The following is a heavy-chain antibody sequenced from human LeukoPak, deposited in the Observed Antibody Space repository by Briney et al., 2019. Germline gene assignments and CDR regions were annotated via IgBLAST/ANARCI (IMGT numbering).Heavy chain of an antibody. CDR2: ISDIGSI. Sequence: SETLSLTCTVSGGSMINNYWSWIRQPPGKGLEWIAYISDIGSINYNPSLKSRVTISLDTSKNQFSLKLSSVTAADTAVYYCAGHHPRNTVDFWGQGTLVTVSS. V-gene: IGHV4-59*08. J-gene: IGHJ4*02. CDR3: AGHHPRNTVDF. D-gene: IGHD2/OR15-2a*01. CDR1: GGSMINNY.